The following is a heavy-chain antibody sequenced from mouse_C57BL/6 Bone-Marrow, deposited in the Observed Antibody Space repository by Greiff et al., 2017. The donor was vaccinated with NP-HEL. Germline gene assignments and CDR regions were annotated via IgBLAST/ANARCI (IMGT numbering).Heavy chain of an antibody. D-gene: IGHD3-3*01. J-gene: IGHJ4*01. Sequence: EVKLVESGGDLVKPGGSLKLSCAASGFTFSSYGMSWVRQTPDKRLEWVATISSGGSYTYYPDSVKGRFTISRDNAKNTLYLQMSSLKSEDTAMYYCARGGWDYAMDYWGQGTSVTVSS. V-gene: IGHV5-6*01. CDR3: ARGGWDYAMDY. CDR2: ISSGGSYT. CDR1: GFTFSSYG.